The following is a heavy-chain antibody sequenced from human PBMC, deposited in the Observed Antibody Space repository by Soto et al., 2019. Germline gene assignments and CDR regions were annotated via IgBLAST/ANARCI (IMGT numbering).Heavy chain of an antibody. CDR3: ARATPGWFGEPPRLDY. D-gene: IGHD3-10*01. V-gene: IGHV4-34*01. Sequence: PSETLSLTCAVYGGSFSGYYWSWIRQPPGKGLEWIGEINHSGSTNYNPSLKSRVTISVDTSKNQFSLKLSSVTAADTAVYYCARATPGWFGEPPRLDYWGQGTLVTVSS. CDR2: INHSGST. J-gene: IGHJ4*02. CDR1: GGSFSGYY.